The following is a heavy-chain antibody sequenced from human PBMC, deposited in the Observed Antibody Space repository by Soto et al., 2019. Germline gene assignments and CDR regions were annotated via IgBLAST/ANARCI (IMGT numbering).Heavy chain of an antibody. CDR3: VTVNVGRGVVWIPFDY. CDR1: GESTHSRTYY. CDR2: IYTSGST. J-gene: IGHJ4*02. D-gene: IGHD1-1*01. V-gene: IGHV4-39*02. Sequence: QLQLQGSGPGLAKPSETMSLTCSVSGESTHSRTYYWVWIRQSPVKGLEWIGDIYTSGSTHYNASLHSRATISADTSKSHLSLKLSAVTAADTAIYSCVTVNVGRGVVWIPFDYLGQGIPVNVSP.